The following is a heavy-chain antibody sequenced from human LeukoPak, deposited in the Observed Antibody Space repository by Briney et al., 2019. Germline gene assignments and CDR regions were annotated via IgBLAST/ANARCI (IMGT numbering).Heavy chain of an antibody. D-gene: IGHD3-22*01. CDR1: SGSITGYY. V-gene: IGHV4-59*12. CDR3: ARDNQYNSDSSDYGGTNFDY. CDR2: VYATGTT. J-gene: IGHJ4*02. Sequence: SETLSLTCTVSSGSITGYYWSWIRQPPGKGLEWIGYVYATGTTNYNPSLKTRATISIDTSKNQLSLTLTSVTAADTAMYYCARDNQYNSDSSDYGGTNFDYWGQGTLVTVSS.